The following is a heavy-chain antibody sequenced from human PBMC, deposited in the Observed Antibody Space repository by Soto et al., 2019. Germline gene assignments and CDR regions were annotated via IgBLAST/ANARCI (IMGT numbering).Heavy chain of an antibody. J-gene: IGHJ6*02. Sequence: SEALSVNCRVSGGPISPYYWSWIRQPAGKGLEWIGRIYFTGSTNYNPPLKSRVTMSVDTSKNQFSLKLSSVTAADTAVYYCAREGGYYDSSGSGVYHYFGVDVWGQGTTVTVSS. CDR3: AREGGYYDSSGSGVYHYFGVDV. D-gene: IGHD3-22*01. CDR1: GGPISPYY. CDR2: IYFTGST. V-gene: IGHV4-4*07.